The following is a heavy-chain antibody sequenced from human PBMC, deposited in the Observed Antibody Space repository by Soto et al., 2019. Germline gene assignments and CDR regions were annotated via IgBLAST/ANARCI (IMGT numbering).Heavy chain of an antibody. Sequence: QLQLQESGSGLVKPSQTLSLTCAVSGGSISSGGYPWSWIRQPPGKGLEWIGYIYHSGSTYYNPSLKSRVTISVDRSKNQFSLKLSSVTAADTAVYYCARAYSSSWYDYWGQGTLVTVSS. D-gene: IGHD6-13*01. CDR1: GGSISSGGYP. CDR3: ARAYSSSWYDY. J-gene: IGHJ4*02. CDR2: IYHSGST. V-gene: IGHV4-30-2*01.